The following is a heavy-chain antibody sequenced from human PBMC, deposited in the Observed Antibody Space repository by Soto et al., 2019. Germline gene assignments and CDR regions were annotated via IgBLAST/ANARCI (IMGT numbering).Heavy chain of an antibody. CDR3: ARGPATIVGAMDS. V-gene: IGHV3-33*01. J-gene: IGHJ4*02. CDR2: IWYDGSDK. D-gene: IGHD1-26*01. Sequence: QVHLVESGGGVVQPGRSLRLSCAASGFTFSNYGMHWVRQAPGKGLERVAVIWYDGSDKYYADSVKGRFTISRDNSKNTLFLQMNSLRAEDTAVYYCARGPATIVGAMDSWGQGTLVTVSS. CDR1: GFTFSNYG.